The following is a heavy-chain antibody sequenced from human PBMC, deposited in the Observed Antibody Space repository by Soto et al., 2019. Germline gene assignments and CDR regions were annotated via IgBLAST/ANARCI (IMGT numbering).Heavy chain of an antibody. J-gene: IGHJ5*02. Sequence: PWWSLRLSCSISVFSVSSNYLSWVRQAPGKGLEWVSVHYSGGSTYYADSVQGRFTISRDKSNNTLYLQMRRVRAEDTAVYFCARHRHPRGTVGATSPLDPWGQGTQVTVSS. CDR2: HYSGGST. CDR1: VFSVSSNY. V-gene: IGHV3-53*01. D-gene: IGHD1-26*01. CDR3: ARHRHPRGTVGATSPLDP.